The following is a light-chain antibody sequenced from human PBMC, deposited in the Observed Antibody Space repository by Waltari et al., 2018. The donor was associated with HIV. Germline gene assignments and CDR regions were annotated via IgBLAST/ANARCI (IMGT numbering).Light chain of an antibody. CDR3: QQYYSTPPRT. Sequence: DIVLTQPPDPLAVSLGERATINCKSSKNILYKSDNKNYLAWYQQKPGQPPKLLISWASARESGVPDRFSGSGSGTDFTLTISSLQAEDVAVYYCQQYYSTPPRTFGQGTKVEIK. CDR2: WAS. V-gene: IGKV4-1*01. CDR1: KNILYKSDNKNY. J-gene: IGKJ1*01.